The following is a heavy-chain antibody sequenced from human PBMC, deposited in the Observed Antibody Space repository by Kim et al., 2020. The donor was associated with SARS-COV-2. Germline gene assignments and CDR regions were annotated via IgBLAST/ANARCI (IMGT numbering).Heavy chain of an antibody. CDR2: IYYSGST. CDR1: GGSISSYY. CDR3: ARLAIGSSWYVKAFDI. D-gene: IGHD6-13*01. Sequence: SETLSLTCTVSGGSISSYYWSWIRQPPGKGLEWTGYIYYSGSTNYNPSLKSRVTISVDTSKNQFSLKLSSVPAADTAVYYCARLAIGSSWYVKAFDIWGQGTMVTVSS. J-gene: IGHJ3*02. V-gene: IGHV4-59*08.